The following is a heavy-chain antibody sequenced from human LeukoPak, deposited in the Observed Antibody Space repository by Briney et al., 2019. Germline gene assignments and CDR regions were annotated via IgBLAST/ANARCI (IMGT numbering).Heavy chain of an antibody. CDR3: SRSHDYGGLYFYYYMDV. CDR1: GGSISSRSDY. Sequence: SETLSLTCTVSGGSISSRSDYWGWIRQTPGKGLEWIGNLDSSGSIYYNPSLKSRVTISVGTSKNQFSLNLRSVTAADTAIYFCSRSHDYGGLYFYYYMDVWGKGTTVTVSS. V-gene: IGHV4-39*01. CDR2: LDSSGSI. J-gene: IGHJ6*03. D-gene: IGHD4-23*01.